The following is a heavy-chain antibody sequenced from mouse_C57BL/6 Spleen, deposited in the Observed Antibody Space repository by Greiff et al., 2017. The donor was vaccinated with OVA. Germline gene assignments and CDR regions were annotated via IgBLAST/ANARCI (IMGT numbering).Heavy chain of an antibody. J-gene: IGHJ3*01. V-gene: IGHV1-80*01. Sequence: VQLQQSGAELVKPGASVKISCKASGYAFSSYWMHWVKQRPGQGLEWIGQIYPGDGDTNYNGKFKGKATLTADKSSSTAYMQLSSLTSEDSAVYFCARYYGSSRGLAYWGQGTLVTVSA. CDR1: GYAFSSYW. CDR3: ARYYGSSRGLAY. CDR2: IYPGDGDT. D-gene: IGHD1-1*01.